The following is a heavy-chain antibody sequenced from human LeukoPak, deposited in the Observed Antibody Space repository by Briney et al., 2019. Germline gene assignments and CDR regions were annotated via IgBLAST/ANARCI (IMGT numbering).Heavy chain of an antibody. V-gene: IGHV3-74*03. CDR1: GFTFSNYW. J-gene: IGHJ4*02. CDR3: AGTQLLWFGENFDY. Sequence: GGSLRPSCAASGFTFSNYWMHWVRQAPGKGLVYVSRINTEGSSTTYADSVKGRFTISRDNAKNTLYLQMNSLRAEDTAVYYCAGTQLLWFGENFDYWGQGTLVTVSS. D-gene: IGHD3-10*01. CDR2: INTEGSST.